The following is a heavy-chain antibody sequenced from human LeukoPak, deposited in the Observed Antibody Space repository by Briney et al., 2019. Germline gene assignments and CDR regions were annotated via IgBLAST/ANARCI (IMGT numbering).Heavy chain of an antibody. D-gene: IGHD2-2*01. Sequence: GGSLRLSCAASGFTFSSYSMNWVRQAPGKGLEWVSYISSSSSTIYYADSVKGRFTISRDNAKNSLYLQMNSLRDGDTAVYYCARDPRLSYCSSTSCYYFGYYYYGMDVWGQGTTVTVSS. V-gene: IGHV3-48*02. CDR3: ARDPRLSYCSSTSCYYFGYYYYGMDV. J-gene: IGHJ6*02. CDR2: ISSSSSTI. CDR1: GFTFSSYS.